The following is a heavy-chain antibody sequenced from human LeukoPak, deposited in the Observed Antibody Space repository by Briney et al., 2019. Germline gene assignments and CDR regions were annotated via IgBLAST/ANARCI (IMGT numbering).Heavy chain of an antibody. V-gene: IGHV4-4*09. CDR2: IYTSGST. Sequence: SETLSLTCTVSGGSISSYYWSWIRQPPGKGLEWIGYIYTSGSTNYNPSLMSRVTISVDTSKNQFSLKLSSVTAADTAVYYCARHGVGGSGGYYSFDYWGQGTLVTVSS. CDR3: ARHGVGGSGGYYSFDY. D-gene: IGHD3-10*01. CDR1: GGSISSYY. J-gene: IGHJ4*02.